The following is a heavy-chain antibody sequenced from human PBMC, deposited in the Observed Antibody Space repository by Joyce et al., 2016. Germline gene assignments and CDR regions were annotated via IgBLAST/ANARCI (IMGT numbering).Heavy chain of an antibody. CDR1: GFALSSHW. CDR3: ARGPF. CDR2: IHPDGNTK. J-gene: IGHJ4*02. D-gene: IGHD3-3*02. Sequence: EDHVVESGGGLVQPGGSLRLSCGTSGFALSSHWMSWVRQVPGKGLEWVANIHPDGNTKSYVDSVKGRFTISRDNAKNSLFLQMNSLRVEDTAMYYCARGPFWGQGTLVTVSS. V-gene: IGHV3-7*03.